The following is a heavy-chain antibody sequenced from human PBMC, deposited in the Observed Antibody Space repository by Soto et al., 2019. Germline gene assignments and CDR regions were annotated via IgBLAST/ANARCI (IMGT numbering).Heavy chain of an antibody. CDR3: AKGYCISASCYTFGNVEYYFDY. CDR1: GFTFGSYA. CDR2: ISGSGGST. Sequence: PGGSLILSCAASGFTFGSYAMSWVRQAPGKGLEWVSAISGSGGSTYYADSVKGRFTISRDNSKNTLYLQMNSLRAEDTAVYYCAKGYCISASCYTFGNVEYYFDYWGQGTPVTVSS. D-gene: IGHD2-2*02. V-gene: IGHV3-23*01. J-gene: IGHJ4*02.